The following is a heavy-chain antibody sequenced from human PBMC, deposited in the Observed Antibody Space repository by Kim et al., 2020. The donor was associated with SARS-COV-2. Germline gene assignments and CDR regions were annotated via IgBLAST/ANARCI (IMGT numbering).Heavy chain of an antibody. D-gene: IGHD3-10*01. CDR2: ISWDSVNI. CDR1: GFTFNTYA. CDR3: AKDMSPYYGSGSFSPGGIFFGMNV. J-gene: IGHJ6*02. Sequence: GGSLRLSCAVSGFTFNTYAMHWVRQAPGKGLEWVSGISWDSVNIVYADSVKGRFTISRDNAKNSLYLQMNFLRAEDTAVYYCAKDMSPYYGSGSFSPGGIFFGMNVWGQGTTVTVSS. V-gene: IGHV3-9*01.